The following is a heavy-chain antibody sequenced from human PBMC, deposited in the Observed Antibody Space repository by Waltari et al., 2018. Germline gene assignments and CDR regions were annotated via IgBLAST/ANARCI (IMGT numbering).Heavy chain of an antibody. CDR3: ASWSAPFDY. J-gene: IGHJ4*02. V-gene: IGHV1-2*02. CDR1: GYIFTDYY. Sequence: QVQLVQSGAEVKRPGAAVKVSCQASGYIFTDYYMHWVRQAPGQGLEWMGWINPNSGGTNYAQKFQCRVIMTRDTSIGTVYMELSSLQSDDTAIYYCASWSAPFDYWGQGTLVTVSS. CDR2: INPNSGGT. D-gene: IGHD3-3*01.